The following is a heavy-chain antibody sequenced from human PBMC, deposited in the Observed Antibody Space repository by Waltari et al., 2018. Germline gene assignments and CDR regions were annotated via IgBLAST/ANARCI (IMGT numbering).Heavy chain of an antibody. Sequence: STYSMNWVRQAPGMGLAWISYIKSTGSTIHYADSVKGRFTISRDNAKNSLYLQMNSLRDEDTAVYYCARGLGDYTYWGQGTLVTVSS. CDR1: STYS. CDR2: IKSTGSTI. V-gene: IGHV3-48*02. J-gene: IGHJ4*02. CDR3: ARGLGDYTY. D-gene: IGHD4-17*01.